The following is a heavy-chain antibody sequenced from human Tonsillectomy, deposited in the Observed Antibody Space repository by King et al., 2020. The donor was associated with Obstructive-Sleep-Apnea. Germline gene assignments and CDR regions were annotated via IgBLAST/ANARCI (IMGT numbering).Heavy chain of an antibody. CDR3: ARVYSYGTYGMDV. D-gene: IGHD5-18*01. V-gene: IGHV3-13*01. Sequence: QLVQSGGGLVQPGGSLRLSCAASGFTFSSYDMHWVRQATGKGLEWVSAIGTAGDTYYPGSVKGRFTISRENAKNSLYLQMNRLRAGDTAVYYCARVYSYGTYGMDVWGQGTTVTVSS. CDR1: GFTFSSYD. CDR2: IGTAGDT. J-gene: IGHJ6*02.